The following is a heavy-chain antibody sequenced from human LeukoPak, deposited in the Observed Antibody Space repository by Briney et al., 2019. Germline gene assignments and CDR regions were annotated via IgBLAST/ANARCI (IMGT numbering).Heavy chain of an antibody. CDR2: INPNSGGT. D-gene: IGHD2-21*02. J-gene: IGHJ3*02. Sequence: ASVKVSCKASGYTFTSYYMHWVRQAPGQGLEWMGWINPNSGGTNYAQKFQGWVTMTRDTSISTAYMELSRLRSDDTAVYYCARGGVTKGAAFDIWGQGTMVTVSS. V-gene: IGHV1-2*04. CDR1: GYTFTSYY. CDR3: ARGGVTKGAAFDI.